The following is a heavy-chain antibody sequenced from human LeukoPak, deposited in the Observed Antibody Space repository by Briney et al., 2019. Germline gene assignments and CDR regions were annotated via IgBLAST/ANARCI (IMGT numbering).Heavy chain of an antibody. CDR1: GGTLSSHG. Sequence: SLKLSCKASGGTLSSHGLSWVRQAPGQGLQWMGGIIPVFGIANYAPKFQGRVTITADEFTSYMELRSLRSEDTAVYYCARTYGSGTYQYYYHYMDVWGSGTRITVSS. D-gene: IGHD3-10*01. V-gene: IGHV1-69*13. CDR3: ARTYGSGTYQYYYHYMDV. CDR2: IIPVFGIA. J-gene: IGHJ6*03.